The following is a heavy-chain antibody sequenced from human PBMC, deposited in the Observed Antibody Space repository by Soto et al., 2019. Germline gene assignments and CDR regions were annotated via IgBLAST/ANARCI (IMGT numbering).Heavy chain of an antibody. Sequence: SETLSLTCTVSGGSISSSSYYWGWIRQPPGRGLEWIGSIYYSGSTYYNPSLKSRVTISVDTSKNQFSLKLSSVTAADTAVYYCARLLRHNYYGMDVWGQGTTVTVSS. J-gene: IGHJ6*02. CDR2: IYYSGST. D-gene: IGHD5-12*01. CDR1: GGSISSSSYY. CDR3: ARLLRHNYYGMDV. V-gene: IGHV4-39*01.